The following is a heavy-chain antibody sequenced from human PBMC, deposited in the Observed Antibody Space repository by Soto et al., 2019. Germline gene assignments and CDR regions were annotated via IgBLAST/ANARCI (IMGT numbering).Heavy chain of an antibody. CDR1: GGSISRSNW. J-gene: IGHJ5*01. CDR2: IDQGGST. V-gene: IGHV4-4*02. D-gene: IGHD5-18*01. CDR3: ARRPAYSYGSTTWFDS. Sequence: SETLSLTCVVSGGSISRSNWWSWVRQPPGKGLEWIGEIDQGGSTKYNPSLKSRVTVLVDRSKNQFSLELNSVTAADTAVYYCARRPAYSYGSTTWFDSWGQGTLVTVSS.